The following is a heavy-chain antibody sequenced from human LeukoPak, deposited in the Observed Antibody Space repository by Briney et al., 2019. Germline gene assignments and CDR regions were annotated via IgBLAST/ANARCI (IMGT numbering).Heavy chain of an antibody. CDR1: GYTFTSYT. Sequence: ASVKVSCKASGYTFTSYTIHWVRQAPGQRLEWMGWINAGNGNTKYSQEFQDRVTITRDTSASTAYMELSSLRAEDTAVYYCARDLGYYDSSGYYRGAEYFQHWGQGTLVTVSS. V-gene: IGHV1-3*03. J-gene: IGHJ1*01. CDR3: ARDLGYYDSSGYYRGAEYFQH. D-gene: IGHD3-22*01. CDR2: INAGNGNT.